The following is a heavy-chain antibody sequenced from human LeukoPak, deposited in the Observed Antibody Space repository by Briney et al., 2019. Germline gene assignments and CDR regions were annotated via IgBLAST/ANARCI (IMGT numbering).Heavy chain of an antibody. CDR2: IYYSGST. J-gene: IGHJ4*02. V-gene: IGHV4-39*01. Sequence: SETLSLTCTVSGGSISSSSYYWGWIRQPPGKGLEWIGGIYYSGSTYYNPSLKSRVTISVDTSKNQFSLKLSSVTAADTAVYYCARLPGDYVWGSYRSIRGFDYWGQGTLVTVSS. CDR1: GGSISSSSYY. CDR3: ARLPGDYVWGSYRSIRGFDY. D-gene: IGHD3-16*02.